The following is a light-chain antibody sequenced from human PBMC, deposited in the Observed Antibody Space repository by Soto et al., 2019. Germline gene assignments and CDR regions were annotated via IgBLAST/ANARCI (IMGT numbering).Light chain of an antibody. V-gene: IGKV3D-15*01. J-gene: IGKJ5*01. CDR1: QSVSRN. Sequence: EIVLTQPPAMLSVSPGESPTLSCRASQSVSRNLAWYQQKPCQAHRLLIFGASTRTTDFPARFTGSGSGTDFTLTISSLQSEDFAVYYGQQYHNWPTITFGQGTRLEI. CDR2: GAS. CDR3: QQYHNWPTIT.